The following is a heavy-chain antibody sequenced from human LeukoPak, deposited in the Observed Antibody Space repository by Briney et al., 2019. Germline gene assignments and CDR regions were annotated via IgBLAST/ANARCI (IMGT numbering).Heavy chain of an antibody. CDR3: TKDPNGDYVGAFDS. CDR2: LSSRQLHT. Sequence: GGSLRLSCAASGFTFSNFAMTWVRQAPGKGLEWVSSLSSRQLHTYYSDSVKGRFTISRDNSKNTLYLQMNGLRADGTAIYYCTKDPNGDYVGAFDSWGQGILVTVSS. V-gene: IGHV3-23*01. CDR1: GFTFSNFA. J-gene: IGHJ5*01. D-gene: IGHD4-17*01.